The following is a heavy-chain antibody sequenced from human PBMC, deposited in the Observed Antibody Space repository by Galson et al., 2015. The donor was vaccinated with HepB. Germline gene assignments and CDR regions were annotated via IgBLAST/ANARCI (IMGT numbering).Heavy chain of an antibody. J-gene: IGHJ6*02. Sequence: SLRLSCAASGVTIPSYSMNWVRKAPGKGLEWLAYISAGSTTVYYAASVRGRFTISRDNAKNFLYLHTNSLRGEDTAVYYCARNPASYDYFNMDVWGHGTTVTVSS. CDR3: ARNPASYDYFNMDV. V-gene: IGHV3-48*01. CDR1: GVTIPSYS. CDR2: ISAGSTTV.